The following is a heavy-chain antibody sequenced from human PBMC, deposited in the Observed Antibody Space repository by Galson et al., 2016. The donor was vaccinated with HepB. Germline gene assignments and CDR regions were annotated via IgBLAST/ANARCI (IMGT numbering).Heavy chain of an antibody. CDR3: ARHQPETTSWSDP. CDR2: IYPGDSDT. Sequence: QSGAEVKKPGESMQISCKGSGYSFTSYWIGWVRQMPGKGLEWMGVIYPGDSDTRYSPSFPGQVTISADKSISTAYLQWSSLKGSDSAMYYCARHQPETTSWSDPLGQGTLVTVSS. J-gene: IGHJ5*02. V-gene: IGHV5-51*01. D-gene: IGHD1-1*01. CDR1: GYSFTSYW.